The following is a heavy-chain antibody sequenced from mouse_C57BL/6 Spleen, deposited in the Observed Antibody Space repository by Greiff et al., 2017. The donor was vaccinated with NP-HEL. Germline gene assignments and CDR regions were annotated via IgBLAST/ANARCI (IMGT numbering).Heavy chain of an antibody. D-gene: IGHD1-1*01. V-gene: IGHV14-1*01. CDR3: TITTVVAPDY. J-gene: IGHJ2*01. Sequence: VQLQQSGAELVRPGASVKLSCTASGFNIKDYYMHWVKQRPEQGLEWIGRIDPEDGDTEYAPKFQGKATLTADTSSNTAYLQLSSLTAEDTAVYYGTITTVVAPDYWGQGTTLTVSS. CDR2: IDPEDGDT. CDR1: GFNIKDYY.